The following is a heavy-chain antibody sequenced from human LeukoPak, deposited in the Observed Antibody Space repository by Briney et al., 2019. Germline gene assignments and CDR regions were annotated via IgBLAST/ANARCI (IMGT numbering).Heavy chain of an antibody. CDR2: INPNSGGT. J-gene: IGHJ5*02. CDR1: GGTFSCYA. V-gene: IGHV1-2*02. Sequence: ASVTVTRKASGGTFSCYALIWVRQAPGQGLEWMGWINPNSGGTNYAQKFQGRVTMTRDTSINTAYMELSRLRSDDTAVYYCARDDVLTGPHSGGGTSEEFGPWGPRTLVTVSS. D-gene: IGHD3-9*01. CDR3: ARDDVLTGPHSGGGTSEEFGP.